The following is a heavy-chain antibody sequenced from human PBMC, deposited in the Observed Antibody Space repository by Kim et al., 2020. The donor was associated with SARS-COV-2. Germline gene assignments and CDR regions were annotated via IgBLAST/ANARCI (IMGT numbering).Heavy chain of an antibody. J-gene: IGHJ4*02. CDR2: IYYSGST. CDR3: ARSQLDYYLFDY. CDR1: GGSISSSSYY. V-gene: IGHV4-39*01. Sequence: SETLSLTCTVSGGSISSSSYYWGWIRQPPGKGLEWIGSIYYSGSTYYNPSLKSRVTISVDTSKNQFSLKLSSVTAADTAVYYCARSQLDYYLFDYWGQGTLVTVSS. D-gene: IGHD3-10*01.